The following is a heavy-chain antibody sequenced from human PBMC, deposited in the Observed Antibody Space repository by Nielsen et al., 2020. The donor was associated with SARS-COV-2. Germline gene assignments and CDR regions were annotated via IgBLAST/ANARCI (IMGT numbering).Heavy chain of an antibody. CDR1: GFTFSSYA. Sequence: GESLKISCSASGFTFSSYAMHWVRQAPGKGLEYVSAISSNGGSTYYADSVKGRFTISRDNSKNTLYLQMSSLRAEDTAVYYCAKDSSSWDNFDYWGQGTLVTVSS. CDR3: AKDSSSWDNFDY. V-gene: IGHV3-64D*09. CDR2: ISSNGGST. J-gene: IGHJ4*02. D-gene: IGHD6-13*01.